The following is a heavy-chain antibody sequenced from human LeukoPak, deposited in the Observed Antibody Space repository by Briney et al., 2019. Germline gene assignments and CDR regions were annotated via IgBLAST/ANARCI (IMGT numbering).Heavy chain of an antibody. J-gene: IGHJ4*02. Sequence: GGSLRLSCAASGFTFSSYGMHWVRQAPGKGLEWVAFIRYDGSNKYYADSVKGRFTISRDNSKNTLYLQMNSLRAEDTAVYYCARGNRYGYSNYGLFDYWGQGTLVTVSS. CDR1: GFTFSSYG. D-gene: IGHD4-11*01. CDR2: IRYDGSNK. CDR3: ARGNRYGYSNYGLFDY. V-gene: IGHV3-30*02.